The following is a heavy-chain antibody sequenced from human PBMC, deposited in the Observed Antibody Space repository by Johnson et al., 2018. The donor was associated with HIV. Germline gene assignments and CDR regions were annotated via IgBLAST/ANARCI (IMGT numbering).Heavy chain of an antibody. CDR3: ARERIYGDDAFDI. D-gene: IGHD4-17*01. CDR2: IHQDGSEK. CDR1: GFTFSTYG. Sequence: VQLVESGGGVVQPGRSLRLSCAASGFTFSTYGMHWVRQAPGKGLEWVANIHQDGSEKVYVDSVKGRFTVSRDNASQSLYLQINSLRAEDTAVYYCARERIYGDDAFDIWGQGTMVTVSS. J-gene: IGHJ3*02. V-gene: IGHV3-7*01.